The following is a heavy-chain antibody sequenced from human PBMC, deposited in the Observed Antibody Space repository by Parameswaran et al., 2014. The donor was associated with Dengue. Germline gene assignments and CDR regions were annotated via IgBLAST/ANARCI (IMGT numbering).Heavy chain of an antibody. V-gene: IGHV4-34*01. CDR3: ARPMIRGVISPLDY. J-gene: IGHJ4*02. Sequence: VRQAPGKGLEWIGEINHSGSTNYNPSLKSRVTISVDTSKNQFSLKLSSVTAADTAVYYCARPMIRGVISPLDYWGQGTLVTVSS. CDR2: INHSGST. D-gene: IGHD3-10*01.